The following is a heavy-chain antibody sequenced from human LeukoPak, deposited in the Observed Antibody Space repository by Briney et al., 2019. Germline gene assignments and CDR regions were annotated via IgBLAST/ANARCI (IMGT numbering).Heavy chain of an antibody. D-gene: IGHD4-17*01. CDR2: INAGNGNT. CDR3: ASDYGDHGYYYYGMDV. J-gene: IGHJ6*04. V-gene: IGHV1-3*01. CDR1: GYTFTSYA. Sequence: ASVKVSCKASGYTFTSYAMHWVRQAHGQRLEWMGWINAGNGNTKYSQKFQGRVTITRDTSASTAYMELSSLRSEDTAVYYCASDYGDHGYYYYGMDVWGKGTTVTVSS.